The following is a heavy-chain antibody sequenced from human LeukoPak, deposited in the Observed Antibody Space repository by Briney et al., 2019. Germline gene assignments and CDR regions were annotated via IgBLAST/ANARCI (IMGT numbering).Heavy chain of an antibody. CDR2: MYYSGST. V-gene: IGHV4-39*01. Sequence: SETLSLTCTVSGGSVSSGTYYWGWTRQPLGKWLERIGSMYYSGSTYYNPSLKSRVTISVDTSKNQFSLKLNSVTAADTAVYYCARQGDDSSGYYYWWFDPWGQGTLVTVSS. D-gene: IGHD3-22*01. J-gene: IGHJ5*02. CDR1: GGSVSSGTYY. CDR3: ARQGDDSSGYYYWWFDP.